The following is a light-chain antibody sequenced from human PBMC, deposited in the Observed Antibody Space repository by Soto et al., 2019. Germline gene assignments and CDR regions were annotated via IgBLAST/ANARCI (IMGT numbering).Light chain of an antibody. V-gene: IGLV1-40*01. CDR3: QSYDSSLSAYV. J-gene: IGLJ1*01. CDR1: SSNIGAGYE. CDR2: ENN. Sequence: QSVLTQPPSVSEAPGQRVTTSCTGSSSNIGAGYEAHWYQQVPGTAPKLLIYENNNRPSGVPDRFSGSKSGTSASLAITGLQAEDEAEYYCQSYDSSLSAYVFGTGTKLTVL.